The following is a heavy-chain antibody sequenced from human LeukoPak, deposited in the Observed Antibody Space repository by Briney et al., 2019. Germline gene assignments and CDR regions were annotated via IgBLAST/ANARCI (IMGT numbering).Heavy chain of an antibody. J-gene: IGHJ4*02. V-gene: IGHV1-18*01. Sequence: ASVKVSCKASGYTFTRYGMSWVRQAPEQGLEWMGWISAYNGNTNYAQKLQGRVTMTTDTSTSTAYMELRSLRSDDTAVYYCARYSSGWPGYYFDYWGQGTLVTVSS. CDR3: ARYSSGWPGYYFDY. CDR2: ISAYNGNT. D-gene: IGHD6-19*01. CDR1: GYTFTRYG.